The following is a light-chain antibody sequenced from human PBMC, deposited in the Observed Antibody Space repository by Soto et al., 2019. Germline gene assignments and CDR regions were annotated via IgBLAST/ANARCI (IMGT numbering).Light chain of an antibody. CDR3: QQYGGLQPYT. Sequence: VLTQSPGTLSLSPGERATISCRASQTISSSYLAWYQHKPGQAPRLLIYGASISATGIPHRFSGSGSGTDFTLTISRLEPEDCGVYYCQQYGGLQPYTFGQGTRLEIK. V-gene: IGKV3-20*01. CDR1: QTISSSY. J-gene: IGKJ2*01. CDR2: GAS.